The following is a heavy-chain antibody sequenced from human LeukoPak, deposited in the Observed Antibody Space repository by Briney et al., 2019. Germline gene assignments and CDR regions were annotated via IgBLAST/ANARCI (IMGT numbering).Heavy chain of an antibody. D-gene: IGHD2-21*02. V-gene: IGHV1-2*02. CDR1: GYTFTSYD. Sequence: ASVKVSCKASGYTFTSYDINWVRQATGQGLEWMGWINPNSGGTNTAPRFQDRVTMTRDTSISTAYMDLSRLRSDDTAVYYCVRDPCGGDCYWGTNWYFDLWGRGTLVTVSS. CDR2: INPNSGGT. J-gene: IGHJ2*01. CDR3: VRDPCGGDCYWGTNWYFDL.